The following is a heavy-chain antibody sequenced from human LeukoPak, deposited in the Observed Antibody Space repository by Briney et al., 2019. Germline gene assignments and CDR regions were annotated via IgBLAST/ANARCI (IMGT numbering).Heavy chain of an antibody. CDR3: ARDSSAYYYGMDV. Sequence: ASVKVSCKASGDTFTSYGISWVRQAPGQGLEWMGWISAYNGNTNYAQKLQGRVTMNTDTSTSTAYMELRSLRSDDTAVYYCARDSSAYYYGMDVWGQGTTVTVSS. V-gene: IGHV1-18*01. CDR2: ISAYNGNT. CDR1: GDTFTSYG. J-gene: IGHJ6*02. D-gene: IGHD2-2*01.